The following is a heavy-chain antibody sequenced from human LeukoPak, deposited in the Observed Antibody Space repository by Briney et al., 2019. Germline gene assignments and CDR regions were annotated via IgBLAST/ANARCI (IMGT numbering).Heavy chain of an antibody. CDR3: ARFYGGGWFDP. V-gene: IGHV4-4*02. J-gene: IGHJ5*02. CDR2: IYHSGST. D-gene: IGHD4-23*01. Sequence: SGTLSLIYAVSGGSISSSNWWSWVRQPPGKGLDWIGEIYHSGSTNYNPSLKSRVTISVDKSKNQFSLKLSSVTAADTAVYYCARFYGGGWFDPWGQGTLVTVSS. CDR1: GGSISSSNW.